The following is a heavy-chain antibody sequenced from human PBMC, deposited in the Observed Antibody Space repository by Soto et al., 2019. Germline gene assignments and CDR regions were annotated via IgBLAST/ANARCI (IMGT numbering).Heavy chain of an antibody. Sequence: QVQLVESGGGVVQPGRSLRLSCAASGFTFSSYGMHWVRQAPGKGLEWVAVIWYDGSNKYYADSVKGRFTISRDNSKKTLYLQMNSLRDEATAVYYCARYLLDTMVRGAIDYWGQGTLVTVSS. CDR3: ARYLLDTMVRGAIDY. D-gene: IGHD3-10*01. CDR2: IWYDGSNK. V-gene: IGHV3-33*01. J-gene: IGHJ4*02. CDR1: GFTFSSYG.